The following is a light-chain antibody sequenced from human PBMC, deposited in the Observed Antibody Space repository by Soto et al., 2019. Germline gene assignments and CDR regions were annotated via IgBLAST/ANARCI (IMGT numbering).Light chain of an antibody. J-gene: IGKJ4*01. CDR2: WAS. CDR3: QQYYSNPELT. CDR1: QSLLYTSNNKNY. V-gene: IGKV4-1*01. Sequence: LLTPSPDSLSVSLGERATINCKSSQSLLYTSNNKNYLAWFQQKPGQPPRLLIYWASTRESGVPDRFSGSGSGTDFTLTISSLQSEDVAVYYCQQYYSNPELTFGGGTKVDIK.